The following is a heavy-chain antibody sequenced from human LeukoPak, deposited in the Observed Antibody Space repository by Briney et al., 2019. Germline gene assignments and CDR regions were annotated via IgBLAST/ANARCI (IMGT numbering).Heavy chain of an antibody. Sequence: GGSLRLSCAASGFTFSSYEMNWVRQAPGKGLEWASYISSSGSTIYYADSVKGRFTISRDNAKNSLYLQMNSLRAEDTAVYYCARGVGQWLTNNWFDPWGQGTLVTVSS. CDR3: ARGVGQWLTNNWFDP. CDR2: ISSSGSTI. J-gene: IGHJ5*02. CDR1: GFTFSSYE. D-gene: IGHD6-19*01. V-gene: IGHV3-48*03.